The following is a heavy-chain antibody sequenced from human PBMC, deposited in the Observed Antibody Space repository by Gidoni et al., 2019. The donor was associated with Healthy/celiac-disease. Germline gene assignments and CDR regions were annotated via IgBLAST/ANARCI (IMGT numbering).Heavy chain of an antibody. Sequence: QVQLVESGGGVVQPGRSLRLSCAASGFTFSSYGMHWVRQAPGKGLEWVAVIWYDGSNKYYADSVKGRFTISRDNSKNTLYLQMNSLRAEDTAVYYCARSLSTYIVATSFDYWGQGTLVTVSS. CDR2: IWYDGSNK. J-gene: IGHJ4*02. CDR1: GFTFSSYG. CDR3: ARSLSTYIVATSFDY. V-gene: IGHV3-33*01. D-gene: IGHD5-12*01.